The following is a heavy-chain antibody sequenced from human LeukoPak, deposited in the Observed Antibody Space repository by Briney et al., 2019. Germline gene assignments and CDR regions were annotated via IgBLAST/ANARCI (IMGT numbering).Heavy chain of an antibody. CDR1: GFTFSSYS. D-gene: IGHD3-3*01. CDR2: ISSSSSYI. J-gene: IGHJ4*02. Sequence: GGSLRLSCAASGFTFSSYSMNWVRQAPGKGLEWVSSISSSSSYIYYADSVKGRFTISRDNAKNSLYLQMNSLRAEDTAVYYCARDLIDFWRGYYYYFDYWGQGTLVTVSS. V-gene: IGHV3-21*01. CDR3: ARDLIDFWRGYYYYFDY.